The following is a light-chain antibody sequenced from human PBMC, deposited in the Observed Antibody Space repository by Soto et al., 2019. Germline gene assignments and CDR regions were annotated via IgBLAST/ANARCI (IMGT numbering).Light chain of an antibody. J-gene: IGKJ5*01. CDR1: QSVSSY. Sequence: EIVLTQSPATLSLSPGERGTHSCRASQSVSSYLAWYQQKPCQAPRLLIYDASNRATGIPARFSGSGSGTDFTLIISSLEPEDSAVYYCQQRSDWITFGQGTRLEIK. CDR3: QQRSDWIT. CDR2: DAS. V-gene: IGKV3-11*01.